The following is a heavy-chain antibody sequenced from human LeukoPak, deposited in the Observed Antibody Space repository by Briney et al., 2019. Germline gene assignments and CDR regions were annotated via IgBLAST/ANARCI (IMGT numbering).Heavy chain of an antibody. CDR2: IIPIFGTA. D-gene: IGHD2-15*01. J-gene: IGHJ6*03. CDR3: AREGSNPKAPNRYYYYYMDV. V-gene: IGHV1-69*05. Sequence: SVKVSCKASGGTFSSYAISWVRQGPGQGLEWMGGIIPIFGTANYAQKFQGGVTITTDESTSTAYMELSSLRSEDTAVYYCAREGSNPKAPNRYYYYYMDVWGKGTTVAVSS. CDR1: GGTFSSYA.